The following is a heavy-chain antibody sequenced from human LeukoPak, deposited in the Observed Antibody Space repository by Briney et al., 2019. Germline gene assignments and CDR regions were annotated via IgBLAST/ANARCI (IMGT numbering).Heavy chain of an antibody. J-gene: IGHJ5*02. CDR3: ALGGDSINWFDP. D-gene: IGHD4-17*01. CDR1: GFTFSSYS. Sequence: GGSLRLSCAASGFTFSSYSMNWVRQAPGKGLEWVSSISSSSSYIYYADSVKGRFTISRDNAKNSLYLQMNSLRAEDTAVYYCALGGDSINWFDPWGQGTLVTVSS. CDR2: ISSSSSYI. V-gene: IGHV3-21*01.